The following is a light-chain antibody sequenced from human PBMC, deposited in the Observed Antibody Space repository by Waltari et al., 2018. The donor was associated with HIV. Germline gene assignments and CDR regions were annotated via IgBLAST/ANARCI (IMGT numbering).Light chain of an antibody. CDR2: DVS. Sequence: QSALTQPRSVSGSPGQSVTISCTGTSSDVGGYNYVSWYQQHPGKAPKLMIYDVSNRPSGVPDRFAGSKSGNTASLTISGLQAEDEADYYCSSYTSSYTGVFGGGTKLTVL. CDR3: SSYTSSYTGV. V-gene: IGLV2-11*01. CDR1: SSDVGGYNY. J-gene: IGLJ2*01.